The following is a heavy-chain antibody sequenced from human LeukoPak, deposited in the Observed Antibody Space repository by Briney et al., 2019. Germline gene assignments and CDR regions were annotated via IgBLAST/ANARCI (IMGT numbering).Heavy chain of an antibody. J-gene: IGHJ4*02. D-gene: IGHD2-2*01. CDR2: ISGSGITI. Sequence: GGSLRLSCAASGFTFSSYEMNWVRQAPGKGLEWVSYISGSGITIHYADSVKGRFTISRDNAKNSLYLQMNSLRAEDTAVYHCARESRILGYCSSTSCYEYYFDYWGQGTLVTVSS. CDR1: GFTFSSYE. CDR3: ARESRILGYCSSTSCYEYYFDY. V-gene: IGHV3-48*03.